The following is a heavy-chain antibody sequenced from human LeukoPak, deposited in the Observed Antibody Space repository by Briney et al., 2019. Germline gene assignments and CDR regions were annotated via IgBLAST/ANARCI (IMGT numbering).Heavy chain of an antibody. J-gene: IGHJ4*02. CDR2: INPSGGST. V-gene: IGHV1-46*03. CDR3: ARDRTPCTNGVCYIYDY. CDR1: GYTFTSYY. Sequence: GASVKVSCKASGYTFTSYYMHWVRQAPGQGLEWMGIINPSGGSTSYAQKLQGRVTMTRDTSTSTVYMELSSLRSEDTAVYYCARDRTPCTNGVCYIYDYWGQGTLVTVSS. D-gene: IGHD2-8*01.